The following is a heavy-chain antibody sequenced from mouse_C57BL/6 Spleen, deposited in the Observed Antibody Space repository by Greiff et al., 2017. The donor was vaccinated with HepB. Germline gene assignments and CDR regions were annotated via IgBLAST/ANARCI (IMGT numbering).Heavy chain of an antibody. CDR1: GFTINNTW. J-gene: IGHJ1*03. CDR2: IDPTNGNT. Sequence: EVQGVESVAELVRPGASVKLSCTASGFTINNTWMHWVKQRPEQGLEWIGRIDPTNGNTNYDPKFQSKATITADKSSSTAYMQLSSLTSEDTAIYYCARGYDGSSSWYFDVWGKGTTVTVSS. D-gene: IGHD1-1*01. V-gene: IGHV14-3*01. CDR3: ARGYDGSSSWYFDV.